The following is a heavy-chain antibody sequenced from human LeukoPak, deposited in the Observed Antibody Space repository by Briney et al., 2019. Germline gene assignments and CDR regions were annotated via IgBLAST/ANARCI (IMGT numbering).Heavy chain of an antibody. V-gene: IGHV3-74*01. CDR1: GFSLTNHW. Sequence: GGSLRLSCAASGFSLTNHWMHWVRQAPGKGLVWVSRIGTDGHDTSYADSVKGRFTISRDNAKNTLYLQINSLRDEDTAVYYCARDLVAGSGSLDYWGQGTLVTVSS. J-gene: IGHJ4*02. D-gene: IGHD3-10*01. CDR2: IGTDGHDT. CDR3: ARDLVAGSGSLDY.